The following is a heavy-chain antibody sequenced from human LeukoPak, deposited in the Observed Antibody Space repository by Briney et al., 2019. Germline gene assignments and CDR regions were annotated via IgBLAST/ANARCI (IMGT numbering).Heavy chain of an antibody. D-gene: IGHD2-2*01. V-gene: IGHV1-2*06. CDR2: INPNSGGT. CDR3: ARDPRHCSSPSCYGPFYYYGMDV. Sequence: ASVNVSCTASGYTFTGYYMHWVRQAPGQGLEWMGRINPNSGGTNYAQKFQGRVTMTRDTSISTAYMELGRLRSDDTAVYYCARDPRHCSSPSCYGPFYYYGMDVWGQGTTVTVSS. CDR1: GYTFTGYY. J-gene: IGHJ6*02.